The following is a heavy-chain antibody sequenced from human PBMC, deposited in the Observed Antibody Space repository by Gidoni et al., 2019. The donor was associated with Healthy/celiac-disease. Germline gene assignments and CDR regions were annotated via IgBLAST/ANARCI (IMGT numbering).Heavy chain of an antibody. CDR3: ARGGRPGAARPRPRTIQMDV. CDR1: GGSFSGYS. J-gene: IGHJ6*02. CDR2: INHSGST. D-gene: IGHD6-6*01. Sequence: QVQLQQWGAGLLKPSETLSLTCAVYGGSFSGYSWSWIRQPPGKGLEWIGEINHSGSTNYNPSLKSRVTISVDTSKNQFSLKLSSVTAADTAVYYCARGGRPGAARPRPRTIQMDVWGQGTTVTVSS. V-gene: IGHV4-34*01.